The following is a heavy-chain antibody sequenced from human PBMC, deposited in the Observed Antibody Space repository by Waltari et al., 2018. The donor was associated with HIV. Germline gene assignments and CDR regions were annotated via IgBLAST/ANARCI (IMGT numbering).Heavy chain of an antibody. CDR3: ARAVERRWFDP. V-gene: IGHV4-30-2*01. J-gene: IGHJ5*02. Sequence: QLQLQESGSGLVKPSQTLSLTCAVSGGSISSGASPWSWLRQPPGKGLEGIGYIYHSGSTYYNPSLKSRVTISVDRSKNQFSLKLSSVTAADTAVYYCARAVERRWFDPWGQGTLVTVSS. D-gene: IGHD1-1*01. CDR1: GGSISSGASP. CDR2: IYHSGST.